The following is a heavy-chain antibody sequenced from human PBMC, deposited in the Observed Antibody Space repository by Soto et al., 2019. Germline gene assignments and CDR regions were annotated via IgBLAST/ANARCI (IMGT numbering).Heavy chain of an antibody. D-gene: IGHD6-19*01. CDR2: SSSSSNYI. V-gene: IGHV3-21*01. CDR1: GFTFSSYS. J-gene: IGHJ3*02. Sequence: GGSLRLSCAASGFTFSSYSINWVRQAPWKGLEWVSFSSSSSNYIYYADSVKGRFTISRDNAKNSLYLQMNTLGADDTAVYYCARDGHSSGWNTAAFDIGGQGTMVKVSS. CDR3: ARDGHSSGWNTAAFDI.